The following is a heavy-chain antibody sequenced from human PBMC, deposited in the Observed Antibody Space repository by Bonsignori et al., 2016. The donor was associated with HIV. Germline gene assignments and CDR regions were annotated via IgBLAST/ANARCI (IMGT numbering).Heavy chain of an antibody. V-gene: IGHV4-34*01. CDR1: GGSFSGYY. Sequence: SETLSLTCAVYGGSFSGYYWSWIRQPPGKGLEWIGEINHSGSTNYNPSLKSRVTISVDTSKNQFSLKLSSVTAADTAVYYCARGRGYCSSTSCRYYYYYYMDVWGKGTTVTVSS. CDR3: ARGRGYCSSTSCRYYYYYYMDV. D-gene: IGHD2-2*01. J-gene: IGHJ6*03. CDR2: INHSGST.